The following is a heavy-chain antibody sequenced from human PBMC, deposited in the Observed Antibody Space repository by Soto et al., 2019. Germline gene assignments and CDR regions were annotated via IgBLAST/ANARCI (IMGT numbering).Heavy chain of an antibody. CDR2: ISGSVGST. V-gene: IGHV3-23*01. CDR3: AKDEAAIPLYYFDY. D-gene: IGHD2-21*02. J-gene: IGHJ4*02. Sequence: GGSLRLSCAASGFTFSSYAMSWVRQAPGKGLEWVSAISGSVGSTYYADSVKGRFTISRDNSKNTLYLKMNSLRAEDTAVYYCAKDEAAIPLYYFDYWGKGTLVTVSS. CDR1: GFTFSSYA.